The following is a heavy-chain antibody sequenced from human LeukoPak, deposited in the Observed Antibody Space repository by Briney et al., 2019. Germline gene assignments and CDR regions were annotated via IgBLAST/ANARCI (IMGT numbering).Heavy chain of an antibody. CDR2: ISSSGSTI. Sequence: PGWSLRLSCAASGFTFSSYEMNWVRQAPGKGLEWVSYISSSGSTIYYADSVKGRFTISRDNAKNSLYLQMNSLRAEDMAVYYCAVQHVAFDYWGQGTLVTVSS. J-gene: IGHJ4*02. CDR3: AVQHVAFDY. CDR1: GFTFSSYE. V-gene: IGHV3-48*03. D-gene: IGHD1-1*01.